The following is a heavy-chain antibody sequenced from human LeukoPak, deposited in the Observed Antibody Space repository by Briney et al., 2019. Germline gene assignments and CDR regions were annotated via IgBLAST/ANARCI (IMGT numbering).Heavy chain of an antibody. CDR3: ARDKGKWEHLRFFDY. Sequence: ASVKVSCKASGYTFTSYGISWVRQAPGQGLERMGWISAYNGDTNYAQKFRGRVTMTTDTSTSTAYMEPRSLRSDDTAVYYCARDKGKWEHLRFFDYWGQGTLVTVSS. CDR2: ISAYNGDT. J-gene: IGHJ4*02. CDR1: GYTFTSYG. D-gene: IGHD1-26*01. V-gene: IGHV1-18*01.